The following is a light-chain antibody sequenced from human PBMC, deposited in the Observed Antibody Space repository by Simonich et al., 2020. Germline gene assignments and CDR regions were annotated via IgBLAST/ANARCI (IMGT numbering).Light chain of an antibody. J-gene: IGLJ3*02. CDR1: NSDVGGYNS. CDR2: DVS. V-gene: IGLV2-14*03. Sequence: QSALTQPASVSGSPGQSITISCTGTNSDVGGYNSVSWYQQPPGKAPKLMIYDVSKRPSGVSNRFSGSKSGNTASLTISGLQAEDEADYYCSSYTSSSTLDWVFGGGTKLTVL. CDR3: SSYTSSSTLDWV.